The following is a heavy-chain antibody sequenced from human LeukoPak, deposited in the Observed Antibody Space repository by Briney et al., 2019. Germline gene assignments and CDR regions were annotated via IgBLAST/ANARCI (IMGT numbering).Heavy chain of an antibody. V-gene: IGHV3-21*01. CDR2: ISSTSTYI. CDR1: GFTFSSYA. CDR3: ARFETVAAKPIEH. Sequence: GGSLRLSCAASGFTFSSYAMSWVRQAPGKGLEWVSSISSTSTYILYADSVKDRFTISRDNARNSLYLQMNSLRAEDTAVYYCARFETVAAKPIEHWGPGTLVTVSS. J-gene: IGHJ1*01. D-gene: IGHD6-19*01.